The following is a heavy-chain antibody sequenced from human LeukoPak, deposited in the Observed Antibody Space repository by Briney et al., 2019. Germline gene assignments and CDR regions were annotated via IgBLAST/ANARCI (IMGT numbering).Heavy chain of an antibody. J-gene: IGHJ6*03. D-gene: IGHD3-16*01. CDR2: ISAYNGNT. Sequence: ASVKVSCKASGYTFTSYDINWVRQAPGQGLEWMGWISAYNGNTNYAQKLQGRVTMTTDTSTSTAYMELRSLRSDDTAVYYCARVYTEFEDYYYYMDVWGKGTTVTVSS. CDR3: ARVYTEFEDYYYYMDV. CDR1: GYTFTSYD. V-gene: IGHV1-18*01.